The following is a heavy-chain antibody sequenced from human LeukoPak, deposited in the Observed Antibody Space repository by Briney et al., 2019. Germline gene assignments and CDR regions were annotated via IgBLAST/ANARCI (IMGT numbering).Heavy chain of an antibody. D-gene: IGHD6-13*01. CDR2: ISSSGSYI. Sequence: GGSLRLSCAASGFTFSSYSMNWVRQAPGKGLEWVSSISSSGSYIYYADSVKGRFTISRDNAKNSLYLQMNSLRAEDTAVYYCARANSSSWYIYPYYYYMDVWGKGTTVTVSS. V-gene: IGHV3-21*01. CDR1: GFTFSSYS. J-gene: IGHJ6*03. CDR3: ARANSSSWYIYPYYYYMDV.